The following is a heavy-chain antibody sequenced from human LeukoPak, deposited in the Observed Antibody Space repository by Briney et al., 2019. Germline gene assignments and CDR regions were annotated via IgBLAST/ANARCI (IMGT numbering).Heavy chain of an antibody. CDR1: GFTFSDYY. J-gene: IGHJ4*02. CDR3: ARARDGYNYYPFDY. D-gene: IGHD5-12*01. CDR2: RSSSGNTI. V-gene: IGHV3-11*01. Sequence: GGSLRLSCAASGFTFSDYYMNWIRQAPGKGLEWISYRSSSGNTIYYADSVEGRFTISRDNAKNSLYLQMNSLRAEDTTVYYCARARDGYNYYPFDYWGQGTLVTVSS.